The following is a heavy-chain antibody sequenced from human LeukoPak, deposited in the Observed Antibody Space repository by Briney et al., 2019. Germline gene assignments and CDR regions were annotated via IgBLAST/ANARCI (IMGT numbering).Heavy chain of an antibody. J-gene: IGHJ4*01. Sequence: ASVKVSCKASGYTFTSYGISWVRQAPGQGLEWMGWISAYNGNTNYAQKLQGRVTMTTDTSTSTAYMELRSLRSDDTAVYYCARERFIVVVPAAIALDYWGQEPWSPSPQ. CDR1: GYTFTSYG. V-gene: IGHV1-18*01. CDR2: ISAYNGNT. D-gene: IGHD2-2*01. CDR3: ARERFIVVVPAAIALDY.